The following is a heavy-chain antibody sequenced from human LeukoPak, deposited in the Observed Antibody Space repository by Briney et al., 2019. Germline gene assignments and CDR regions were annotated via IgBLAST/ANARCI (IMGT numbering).Heavy chain of an antibody. J-gene: IGHJ4*02. CDR3: AKDTGYYDSSGYYHHY. CDR1: GFTFSSYA. V-gene: IGHV3-23*01. CDR2: ISGSGGST. D-gene: IGHD3-22*01. Sequence: GGSLRLCCAASGFTFSSYAMSWVRQAPGKGLEWVSAISGSGGSTYYADSVKGRFTISRDNSKNTLYLQMNSLRAEDTAVYYCAKDTGYYDSSGYYHHYWGQGTLVTVSS.